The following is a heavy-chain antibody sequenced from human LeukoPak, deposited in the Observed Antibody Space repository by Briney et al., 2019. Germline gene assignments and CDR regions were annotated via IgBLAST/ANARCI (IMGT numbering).Heavy chain of an antibody. D-gene: IGHD4-23*01. Sequence: PSETLSLTCTVSGGSISSYYWSWIRQPPGKGLEWIGYIYYSGGTNYNPSLKSRVTISVDTSKNQFSLKLSSVTAADTAVYYCARVNFAGVKGYFDYWGQGTLVTVSS. J-gene: IGHJ4*02. CDR2: IYYSGGT. CDR1: GGSISSYY. CDR3: ARVNFAGVKGYFDY. V-gene: IGHV4-59*01.